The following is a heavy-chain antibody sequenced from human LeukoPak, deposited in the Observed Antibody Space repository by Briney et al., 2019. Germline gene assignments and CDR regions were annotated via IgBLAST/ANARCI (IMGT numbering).Heavy chain of an antibody. V-gene: IGHV3-33*01. CDR3: ATDEGHFDSGSSRSAH. J-gene: IGHJ4*02. CDR1: GFTFSDYG. D-gene: IGHD3-10*01. Sequence: PGRSLRLSCAASGFTFSDYGFPWVRQAPGKGLEWVAIIWYDGSKTYYADSVKGRFTISRDNSKNTLYLQMNSLGAEDTAVYYCATDEGHFDSGSSRSAHWGQGTLVTVSS. CDR2: IWYDGSKT.